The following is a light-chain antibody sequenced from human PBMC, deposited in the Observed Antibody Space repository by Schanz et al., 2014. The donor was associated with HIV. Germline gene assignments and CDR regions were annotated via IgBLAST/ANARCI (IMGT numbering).Light chain of an antibody. Sequence: QSVLTQPPSVSGAPGQRVTISCTGSSSNIGAGYDVHWYQQLPGTAPKLLIYASTSRPSGVPDRVSGSKSGTSASLAISGLQSADEADYYCAAWGDSLDGWVFGGGTKLTVL. CDR1: SSNIGAGYD. CDR3: AAWGDSLDGWV. J-gene: IGLJ3*02. CDR2: AST. V-gene: IGLV1-40*01.